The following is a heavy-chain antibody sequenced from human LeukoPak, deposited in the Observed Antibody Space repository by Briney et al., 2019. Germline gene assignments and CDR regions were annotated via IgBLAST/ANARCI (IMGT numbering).Heavy chain of an antibody. Sequence: GGSLRLSCAASGFTVSNAWMNWVRQAPGKGLEWVSAISGSGGSTYYADSVKGRFAISRDNSKNTLYLQMNSLRVEDTAVYHCAIDHDYWGQGTLVTVSS. CDR2: ISGSGGST. V-gene: IGHV3-23*01. J-gene: IGHJ4*02. CDR1: GFTVSNAW. CDR3: AIDHDY.